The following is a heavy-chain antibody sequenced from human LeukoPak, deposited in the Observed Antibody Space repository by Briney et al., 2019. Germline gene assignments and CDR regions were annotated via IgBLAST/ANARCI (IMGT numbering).Heavy chain of an antibody. V-gene: IGHV4-61*08. CDR1: GGSISSGGYY. CDR3: ARVDWGFSGAGY. J-gene: IGHJ4*02. Sequence: SETLSLTCTVSGGSISSGGYYWSWIRQPPGKGLEWIGYIYYSGSTNYNPSLKSRVTISVDTSKNQFSLKLSSVTAADTAVYYCARVDWGFSGAGYWGQGTLVTVSS. CDR2: IYYSGST. D-gene: IGHD7-27*01.